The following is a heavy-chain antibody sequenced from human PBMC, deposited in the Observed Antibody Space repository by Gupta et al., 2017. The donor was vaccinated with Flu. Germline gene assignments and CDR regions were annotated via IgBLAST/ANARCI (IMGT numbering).Heavy chain of an antibody. V-gene: IGHV3-48*03. Sequence: EVQLVESGGGLVQPGGSLRLSCAASGFSFSSYEFSWVRLAPGKGLEWVSYISSSAVTYYTDPVKGRFTISRDNAKNSVYLQMNSLRAADTAFYYCARGHWDSWGQGTLVTVSS. CDR2: ISSSAVT. J-gene: IGHJ4*02. CDR1: GFSFSSYE. CDR3: ARGHWDS.